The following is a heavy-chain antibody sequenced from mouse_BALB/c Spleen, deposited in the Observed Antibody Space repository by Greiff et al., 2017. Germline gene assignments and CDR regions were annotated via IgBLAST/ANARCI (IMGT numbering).Heavy chain of an antibody. CDR1: GFTFSSYA. CDR2: ISSGGSYT. CDR3: ARVGLPYAMDY. Sequence: EVQGVESGGGLVKPGGSLKLSCAASGFTFSSYAMSWVRQSPEKRLEWVAEISSGGSYTYYPDTVTGRFTISRDNAKNTLYLEMSSLRSEDTAMYYCARVGLPYAMDYWGQGTSVTVSS. D-gene: IGHD2-4*01. V-gene: IGHV5-9-4*01. J-gene: IGHJ4*01.